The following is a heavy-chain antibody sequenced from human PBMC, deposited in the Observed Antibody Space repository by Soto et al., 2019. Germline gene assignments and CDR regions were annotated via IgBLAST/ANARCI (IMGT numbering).Heavy chain of an antibody. CDR3: ARLFDY. J-gene: IGHJ4*02. CDR2: IYHSGVT. Sequence: QLQLQESGPGLVKPSETLSLTCTVSGGSISSNGYYWGWIRQPPGKGLEWIGNIYHSGVTYYNPSLQSRVTISVDTSRTQFSLQLNSMTAADTAVYYCARLFDYCGQGKLVTVSS. CDR1: GGSISSNGYY. V-gene: IGHV4-39*01.